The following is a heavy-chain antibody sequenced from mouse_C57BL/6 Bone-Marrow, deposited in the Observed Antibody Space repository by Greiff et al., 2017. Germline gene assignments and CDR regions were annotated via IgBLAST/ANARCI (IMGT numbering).Heavy chain of an antibody. CDR1: GYTFTSYW. CDR2: IYPGSGST. V-gene: IGHV1-55*01. D-gene: IGHD2-5*01. Sequence: QVQLKQPGAELVKPGASVKMSCKASGYTFTSYWITWVKQRPGQGLEWIGDIYPGSGSTNYNEKFKSKATLTVDTSTSTAYMQLSSLTSEDSAVYDCARPYYSNYWYVDVWGTGTTVTVSS. CDR3: ARPYYSNYWYVDV. J-gene: IGHJ1*03.